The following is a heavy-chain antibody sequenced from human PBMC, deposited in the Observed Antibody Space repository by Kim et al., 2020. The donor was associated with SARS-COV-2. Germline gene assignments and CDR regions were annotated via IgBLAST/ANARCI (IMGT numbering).Heavy chain of an antibody. J-gene: IGHJ3*02. Sequence: SGGTHSNPSHRGRVTMSVDTSKNQFSLKLSSVTAADTAVYYCAQGYAFDIWGRGTMLTVSS. D-gene: IGHD5-18*01. V-gene: IGHV4-4*07. CDR2: SGGT. CDR3: AQGYAFDI.